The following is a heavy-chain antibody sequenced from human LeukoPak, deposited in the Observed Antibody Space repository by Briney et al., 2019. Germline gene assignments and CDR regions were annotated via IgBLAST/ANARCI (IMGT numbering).Heavy chain of an antibody. CDR2: ISDSGSRT. Sequence: GGSLRLSCAASGFTFSSYAMSWVRQAPGKGLEWVSSISDSGSRTYHADSVKGRFTISRDNSKNTLFLQMNSLRAEDTAVYYCARAYHSSWYLNWFDPWGQGTLVTVSS. D-gene: IGHD6-13*01. CDR3: ARAYHSSWYLNWFDP. J-gene: IGHJ5*02. V-gene: IGHV3-23*01. CDR1: GFTFSSYA.